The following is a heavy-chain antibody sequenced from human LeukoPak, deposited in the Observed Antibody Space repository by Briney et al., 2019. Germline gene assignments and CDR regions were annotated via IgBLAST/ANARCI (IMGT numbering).Heavy chain of an antibody. CDR1: GGSISSYY. J-gene: IGHJ6*03. D-gene: IGHD3-3*01. V-gene: IGHV4-4*07. Sequence: SETLSLTCTVSGGSISSYYWSWIRQPAGKGLEWIGRIYTSGSTNYNPSLKSRVTMSVDTSKNQFSLKLSSVTAADTAVYYASGGGRNDIWRKGYYYMDVWGKGTTVTVSS. CDR3: SGGGRNDIWRKGYYYMDV. CDR2: IYTSGST.